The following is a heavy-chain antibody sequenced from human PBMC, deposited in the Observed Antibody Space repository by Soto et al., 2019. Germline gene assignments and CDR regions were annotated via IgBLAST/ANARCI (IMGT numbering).Heavy chain of an antibody. CDR1: GYTFTSYY. V-gene: IGHV1-46*01. J-gene: IGHJ4*02. Sequence: GASVKVSCKASGYTFTSYYMHWVRQAPGQGLEWMGIINPSGGSTSYAQKFQGRVTMTRDTSTSTVYMELGSLRSEDTAVYYCARGQQYYYDSSGYYYNYFDYWGQGTLVTVS. CDR2: INPSGGST. D-gene: IGHD3-22*01. CDR3: ARGQQYYYDSSGYYYNYFDY.